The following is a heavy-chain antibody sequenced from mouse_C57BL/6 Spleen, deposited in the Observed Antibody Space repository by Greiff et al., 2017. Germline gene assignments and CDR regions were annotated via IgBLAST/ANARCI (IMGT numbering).Heavy chain of an antibody. CDR2: IDPENGDT. CDR3: TTRAYSNYDFDY. J-gene: IGHJ2*01. CDR1: GFNIKDDY. D-gene: IGHD2-5*01. V-gene: IGHV14-4*01. Sequence: VQLQQSGAELVRPGASVKLSCTASGFNIKDDYMHWVKQRPEQGLEWIGWIDPENGDTEYASKFQGKATITADTSSNTAYLQLSSLTSEDTAVYYCTTRAYSNYDFDYWGQGTTLTVSS.